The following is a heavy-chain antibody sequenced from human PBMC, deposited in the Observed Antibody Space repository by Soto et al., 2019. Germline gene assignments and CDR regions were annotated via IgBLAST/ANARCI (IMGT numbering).Heavy chain of an antibody. CDR3: ARDFPYTRSPGFDY. CDR1: GFIFNTHA. J-gene: IGHJ4*02. D-gene: IGHD2-2*02. V-gene: IGHV3-21*01. CDR2: ISSSSSYI. Sequence: GGSLRLSCAASGFIFNTHAMSWVRQAPGKGLEWVSGISSSSSYIYYADSMKGRFTISRDNAKNSLYLQMNSLRAEDTAVYYCARDFPYTRSPGFDYWGQGTLVTVSS.